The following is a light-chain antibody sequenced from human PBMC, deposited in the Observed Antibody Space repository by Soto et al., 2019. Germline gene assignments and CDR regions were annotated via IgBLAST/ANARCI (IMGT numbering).Light chain of an antibody. V-gene: IGLV9-49*01. Sequence: QLVLTQPTSASASRGASVTLTCTLSSGYSNYKVDWYQQRPGKGPRFVMRVGTGGIVGSKGDGIPDRFSVLGSGLHRYLTIKNIQEEDESDYHCGADHGSGSNFVVFGGGTKLTVL. CDR2: VGTGGIVG. CDR3: GADHGSGSNFVV. J-gene: IGLJ2*01. CDR1: SGYSNYK.